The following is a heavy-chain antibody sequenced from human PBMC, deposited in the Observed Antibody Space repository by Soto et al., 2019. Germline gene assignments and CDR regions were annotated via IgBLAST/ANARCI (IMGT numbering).Heavy chain of an antibody. V-gene: IGHV1-69*06. Sequence: GASVKVSCKASGGTFSSYAISWVRQAPGQGLEWMGGIIPIFGTANYAQKFQGRVTITADKSTSTAYMELSSLRSEDTAVYYCATCDSSGPRTVPFDYWGQGTLVTVSS. J-gene: IGHJ4*02. CDR2: IIPIFGTA. CDR1: GGTFSSYA. CDR3: ATCDSSGPRTVPFDY. D-gene: IGHD3-22*01.